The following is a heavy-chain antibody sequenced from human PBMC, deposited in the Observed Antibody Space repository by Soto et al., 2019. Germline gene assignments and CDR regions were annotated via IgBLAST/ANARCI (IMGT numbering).Heavy chain of an antibody. CDR2: IYYSGST. V-gene: IGHV4-39*01. J-gene: IGHJ6*03. Sequence: SETLSLTCTVSGGSISSSSYYWGWIRQPPGKGLEWIGSIYYSGSTYYNPSLKIRVTISVDTSNNQFSLKLSSVTAAYTAVYYCARRTADPDYYYYYMDVWGKGTTVTVSS. CDR3: ARRTADPDYYYYYMDV. D-gene: IGHD6-25*01. CDR1: GGSISSSSYY.